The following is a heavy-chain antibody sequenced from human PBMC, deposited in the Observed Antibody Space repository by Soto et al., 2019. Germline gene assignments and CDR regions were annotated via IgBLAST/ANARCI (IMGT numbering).Heavy chain of an antibody. D-gene: IGHD3-22*01. V-gene: IGHV4-39*01. J-gene: IGHJ6*02. CDR3: ARQGRNTKIVLVKHYAADF. Sequence: SETLSLTCTFSSGSISSTSYYFSCIRHPPGNLLEWIGAIYYDGTTYYTESLKSRVSISVDTSKNQFSLKLNSVTAADTAVYFCARQGRNTKIVLVKHYAADFWGQGTAVTVSS. CDR1: SGSISSTSYY. CDR2: IYYDGTT.